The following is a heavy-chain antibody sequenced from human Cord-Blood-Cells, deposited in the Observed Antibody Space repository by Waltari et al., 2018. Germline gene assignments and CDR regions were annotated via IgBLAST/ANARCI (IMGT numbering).Heavy chain of an antibody. D-gene: IGHD3-22*01. CDR1: EDRLTSFL. V-gene: IGHV5-51*01. CDR2: IYPCDSDT. Sequence: LVPSGAAVKNPGGSLETTCKESEDRLTSFLPGSVCQFAAKGLEWMGIIYPCDSDTRYSPSLQGQVTISADNSISTAYLQWSSLKASDTAMYYCARSGDSSGYYLYYFDYWGQGTLVTVSS. CDR3: ARSGDSSGYYLYYFDY. J-gene: IGHJ4*02.